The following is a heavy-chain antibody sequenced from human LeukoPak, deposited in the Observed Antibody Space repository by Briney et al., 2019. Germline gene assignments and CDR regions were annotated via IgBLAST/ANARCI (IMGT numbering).Heavy chain of an antibody. CDR3: ARHIPGGVVANAFDI. CDR1: GGSVSSSSYY. CDR2: IFYSGNT. J-gene: IGHJ3*02. D-gene: IGHD2-15*01. Sequence: PSETLSLTCTVSGGSVSSSSYYWGWIRQPPGKGLEWIGIIFYSGNTYYNPFLKSRVTISVDTSKNQFSLKLSSVTAADTAVYYCARHIPGGVVANAFDIWGQGTMVTVSS. V-gene: IGHV4-39*01.